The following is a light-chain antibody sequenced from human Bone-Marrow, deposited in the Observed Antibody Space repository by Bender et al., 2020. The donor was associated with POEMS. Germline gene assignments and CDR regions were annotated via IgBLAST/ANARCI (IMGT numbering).Light chain of an antibody. J-gene: IGLJ3*02. CDR3: YSMDRARGHRV. CDR2: EDT. Sequence: SSDLTQPPSVSVSPGQTARITCSGDALPEQYVYWYQVKSAQAPVLVIYEDTKRPSGIPERLSGSSSGTTATLTISGAQVEDEADYHCYSMDRARGHRVFVGGTKLTVL. CDR1: ALPEQY. V-gene: IGLV3-10*01.